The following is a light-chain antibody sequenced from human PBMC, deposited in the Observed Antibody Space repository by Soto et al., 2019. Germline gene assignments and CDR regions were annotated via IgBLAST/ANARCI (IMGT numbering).Light chain of an antibody. CDR2: EFS. CDR3: FSYTSSGTYV. J-gene: IGLJ1*01. V-gene: IGLV2-14*01. CDR1: SSDVGNYKY. Sequence: SALTQPASVSGSPGQSITISCTGTSSDVGNYKYVSWYQQHPGKAPKLMIYEFSNRPSGVSNRFSGSKSGNTASLTISGLQAEDETDYYCFSYTSSGTYVFGTGTKVTVL.